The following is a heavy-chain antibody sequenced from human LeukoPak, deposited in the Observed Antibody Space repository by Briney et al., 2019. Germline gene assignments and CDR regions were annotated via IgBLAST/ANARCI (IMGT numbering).Heavy chain of an antibody. CDR3: AKGVTAAGTFDY. CDR1: GFTFSSYA. V-gene: IGHV3-23*01. J-gene: IGHJ4*02. Sequence: GGSLRLSCAASGFTFSSYAMSWVRQAPGKGLEWVSAISGSGGSTYYADSVKGRFTISRDNSKNTLYLQMNSLRAEDTDVYYCAKGVTAAGTFDYWGQGTLVTVSS. D-gene: IGHD6-13*01. CDR2: ISGSGGST.